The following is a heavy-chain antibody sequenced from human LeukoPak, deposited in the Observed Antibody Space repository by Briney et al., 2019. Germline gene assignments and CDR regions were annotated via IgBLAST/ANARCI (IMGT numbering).Heavy chain of an antibody. CDR2: IYYRGST. CDR3: ARGNGIVGATTLDY. CDR1: GGSIRNYY. V-gene: IGHV4-59*01. D-gene: IGHD1-26*01. J-gene: IGHJ4*02. Sequence: PSETLSLTCTVSGGSIRNYYWSWIRQPPGKGLEWIGYIYYRGSTHFNPSLRSHATISVATSKNNFSLKMNSVTAADTAVYYCARGNGIVGATTLDYWGQGTLVTVSS.